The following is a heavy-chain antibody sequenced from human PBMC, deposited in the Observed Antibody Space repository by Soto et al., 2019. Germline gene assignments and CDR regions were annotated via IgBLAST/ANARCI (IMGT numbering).Heavy chain of an antibody. CDR3: ARGVHYDSSGYYYFY. Sequence: SVKVSCKASGGTFNNYAISWVRQAPGQGLEWMGGIIPIFGTANYAQKFQGRVTITADESTSTAYMELRSLRSEDTAVYYCARGVHYDSSGYYYFYWGQGTLVTVSS. CDR2: IIPIFGTA. J-gene: IGHJ4*02. D-gene: IGHD3-22*01. V-gene: IGHV1-69*13. CDR1: GGTFNNYA.